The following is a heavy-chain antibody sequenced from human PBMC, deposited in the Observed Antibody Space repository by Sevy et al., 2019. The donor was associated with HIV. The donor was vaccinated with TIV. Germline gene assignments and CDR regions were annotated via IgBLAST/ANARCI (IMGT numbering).Heavy chain of an antibody. J-gene: IGHJ6*02. CDR3: ARDFGGFWSGCPKVETTLGGMDV. CDR1: GFTFSSYA. V-gene: IGHV3-30-3*01. CDR2: ISYDGSNK. Sequence: GGSLRLSCAASGFTFSSYAMHWVRQAPGKGLEWVAVISYDGSNKYYADSVKGRFTISRDNSKNTLYLQMNSLRAEDTAVYYCARDFGGFWSGCPKVETTLGGMDVWGQGTTVTVSS. D-gene: IGHD3-3*01.